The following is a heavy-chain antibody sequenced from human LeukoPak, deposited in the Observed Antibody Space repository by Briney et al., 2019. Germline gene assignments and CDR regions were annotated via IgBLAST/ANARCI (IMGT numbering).Heavy chain of an antibody. J-gene: IGHJ5*02. CDR2: ISGSSGLT. CDR1: GFTFSNYA. D-gene: IGHD2-2*01. V-gene: IGHV3-23*01. Sequence: GGSLRLSCAASGFTFSNYAMSWVRQAPGRGLEWVSAISGSSGLTYYADSVKGRFTISRDNAKNSLYLQMNSLRDEDTAVYYCASKYCSSTSCPFDPWGQGTLVTVSS. CDR3: ASKYCSSTSCPFDP.